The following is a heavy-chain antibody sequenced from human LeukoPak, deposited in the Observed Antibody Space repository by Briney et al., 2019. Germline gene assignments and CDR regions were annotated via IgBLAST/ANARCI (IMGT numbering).Heavy chain of an antibody. J-gene: IGHJ5*02. CDR1: GGSFSGYY. Sequence: SETLSLTCAVYGGSFSGYYWSWIRQPPGKGLEWIGYISYSGSTNYNPSLKSRVTISLDTSKNQFSLKLSSVTAADTAVYYCARGGSGYDWFDPWGQGTLVTVSS. D-gene: IGHD5-12*01. V-gene: IGHV4-59*01. CDR3: ARGGSGYDWFDP. CDR2: ISYSGST.